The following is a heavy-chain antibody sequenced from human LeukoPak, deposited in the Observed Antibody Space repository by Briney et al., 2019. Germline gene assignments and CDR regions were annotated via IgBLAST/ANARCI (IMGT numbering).Heavy chain of an antibody. D-gene: IGHD3-10*01. CDR3: ASSPYGGY. CDR2: IKQDGTEK. J-gene: IGHJ4*02. V-gene: IGHV3-7*01. CDR1: GFTFSSDW. Sequence: HPGGSLRLSCAASGFTFSSDWMTWVRQAPGKGLEWVANIKQDGTEKYYVDSVKGRFTISRDNAKNSLYLQMNSLRVEDTTVYYCASSPYGGYWGQGTLVTVSS.